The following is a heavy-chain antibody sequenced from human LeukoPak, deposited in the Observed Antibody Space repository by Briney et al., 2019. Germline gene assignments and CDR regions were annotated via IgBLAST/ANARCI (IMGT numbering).Heavy chain of an antibody. CDR1: GYSFTSYW. CDR2: IYPGDSDT. D-gene: IGHD1-26*01. Sequence: GESLKIPCKGSGYSFTSYWIGWVRQMPGKNLEWMVSIYPGDSDTRYSPSFQSQVTISSSKSISTPFLPWSNLKAADNTMYYYTRMETYGRWEVRGNWFDPWGQGTLVTVSS. CDR3: TRMETYGRWEVRGNWFDP. V-gene: IGHV5-51*01. J-gene: IGHJ5*02.